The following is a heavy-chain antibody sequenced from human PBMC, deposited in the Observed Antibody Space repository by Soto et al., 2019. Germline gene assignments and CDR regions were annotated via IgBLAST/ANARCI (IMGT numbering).Heavy chain of an antibody. CDR3: ARRGYGMDV. Sequence: QVQLVESGGGVVQPGRYLRLSCAASGFTFSSYAMHWVRQAPGKGLEWVAVISYDGSNKYYADSVKGRFTISRDNSKNTLYLQMNSLRAEDTAVYYCARRGYGMDVWGQGTTVTVSS. J-gene: IGHJ6*02. CDR1: GFTFSSYA. V-gene: IGHV3-30-3*01. CDR2: ISYDGSNK.